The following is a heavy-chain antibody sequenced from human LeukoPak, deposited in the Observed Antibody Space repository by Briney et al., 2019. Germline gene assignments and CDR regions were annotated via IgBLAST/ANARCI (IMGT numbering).Heavy chain of an antibody. CDR1: GVTFSGYA. CDR3: AKVCCNVVYSPGA. CDR2: ISGSGGST. J-gene: IGHJ1*01. V-gene: IGHV3-23*01. Sequence: GGSLRLSCAASGVTFSGYARSWLRQAPGKGLEWVAVISGSGGSTYYAASVKPRFTISSANSKNTLYLQMTRLRAGDTAVYSCAKVCCNVVYSPGAWGQGPLATVSS. D-gene: IGHD2-8*02.